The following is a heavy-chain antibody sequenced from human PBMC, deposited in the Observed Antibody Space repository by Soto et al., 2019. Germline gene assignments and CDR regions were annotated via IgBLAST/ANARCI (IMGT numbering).Heavy chain of an antibody. J-gene: IGHJ6*02. CDR2: IYYSGST. D-gene: IGHD3-10*01. V-gene: IGHV4-61*08. CDR1: GGSVSSGDYF. Sequence: SETLSLTCTVSGGSVSSGDYFWSWLRQSPGKRLEWIAYIYYSGSTNYNPSLKSRATISVDTSKSQVSLTLTSMTAADAALYYCARSPNYYYYGFAVWGQGTAVTVSS. CDR3: ARSPNYYYYGFAV.